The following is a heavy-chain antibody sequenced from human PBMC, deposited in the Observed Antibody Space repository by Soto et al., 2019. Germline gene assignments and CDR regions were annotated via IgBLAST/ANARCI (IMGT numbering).Heavy chain of an antibody. D-gene: IGHD1-26*01. CDR3: ARSGYPGSYHPPAF. J-gene: IGHJ4*02. V-gene: IGHV1-2*02. CDR1: GYTFIDYY. CDR2: INPHSGDT. Sequence: ASVKVSCQASGYTFIDYYIHWVRQAPGQGLAWMGCINPHSGDTNSPPKFQARVTMTRDTSNSTAYMELKRLYSNDTAVYHCARSGYPGSYHPPAFWGQGTLVTVSS.